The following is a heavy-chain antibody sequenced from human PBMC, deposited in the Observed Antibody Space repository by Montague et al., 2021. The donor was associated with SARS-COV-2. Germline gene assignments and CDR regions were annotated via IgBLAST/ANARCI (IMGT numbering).Heavy chain of an antibody. D-gene: IGHD3-3*01. J-gene: IGHJ5*02. CDR3: ARAGGFYDYWSGYSSSAGFFDP. CDR2: IYYSGST. Sequence: SETLSLTCTVSGGSVSSYYWSWTRQSPGKGLQWLGYIYYSGSTDYNPSLKSRVTMSVDTSKNQLSLRLNSVTTADTAVYFCARAGGFYDYWSGYSSSAGFFDPWGQGSLVTVSS. V-gene: IGHV4-59*02. CDR1: GGSVSSYY.